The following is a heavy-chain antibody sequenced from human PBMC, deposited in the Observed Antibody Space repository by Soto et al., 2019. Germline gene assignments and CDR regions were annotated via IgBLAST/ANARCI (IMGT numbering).Heavy chain of an antibody. J-gene: IGHJ4*02. Sequence: SVKVSCKASGGTFSSYAISWVRQAPGQGLEWTGGIIPIFGTANYAQKFQGRVTITADESTSTAYMELSSLRSEDTAVYYCARDHSCSGGSCYSYDYWGQGTLVTVSS. V-gene: IGHV1-69*13. CDR3: ARDHSCSGGSCYSYDY. CDR1: GGTFSSYA. CDR2: IIPIFGTA. D-gene: IGHD2-15*01.